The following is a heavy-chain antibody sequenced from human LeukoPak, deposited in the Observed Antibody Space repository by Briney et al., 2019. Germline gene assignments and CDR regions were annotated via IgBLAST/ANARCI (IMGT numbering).Heavy chain of an antibody. D-gene: IGHD4-17*01. CDR2: IRGSGSGGGT. Sequence: GGSLRVSCTASGFTFSAYAMMWVRQAPGKGPEWVSAIRGSGSGGGTLYADSVKGRFTISRDNSKYTLFLQMNSLRAEDTAVYYCARDPNGDYIGAFDMWGPGTMVTVSS. V-gene: IGHV3-23*01. CDR3: ARDPNGDYIGAFDM. CDR1: GFTFSAYA. J-gene: IGHJ3*02.